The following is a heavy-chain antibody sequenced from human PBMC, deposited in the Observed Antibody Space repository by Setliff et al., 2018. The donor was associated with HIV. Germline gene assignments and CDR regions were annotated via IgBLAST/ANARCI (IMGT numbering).Heavy chain of an antibody. Sequence: SETLSLTCTVSGDSISNYYWSWIRQPPGRGLEWIGYIYNSASTNYNPSLKSRVTISVDTSKKQFSLKLNSVTAADMAVYYCARHVRYSGSGSYSFDYWGQGTLVTVSS. CDR3: ARHVRYSGSGSYSFDY. V-gene: IGHV4-59*08. CDR2: IYNSAST. J-gene: IGHJ4*02. D-gene: IGHD3-10*01. CDR1: GDSISNYY.